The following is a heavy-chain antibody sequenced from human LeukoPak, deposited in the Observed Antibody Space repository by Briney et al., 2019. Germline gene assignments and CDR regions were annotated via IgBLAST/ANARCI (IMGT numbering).Heavy chain of an antibody. Sequence: PGGSLRLSCAASGFTFSSHAMSWVRQAPGKGLEWVSGMSGSGGSIYYADSVKGRFTISRDNSKNTLYLQMDSLRAEDTAAYYCVKDRMGWELNKAAFDYWGQGTLVTASS. D-gene: IGHD1-26*01. CDR1: GFTFSSHA. CDR2: MSGSGGSI. V-gene: IGHV3-23*01. J-gene: IGHJ4*02. CDR3: VKDRMGWELNKAAFDY.